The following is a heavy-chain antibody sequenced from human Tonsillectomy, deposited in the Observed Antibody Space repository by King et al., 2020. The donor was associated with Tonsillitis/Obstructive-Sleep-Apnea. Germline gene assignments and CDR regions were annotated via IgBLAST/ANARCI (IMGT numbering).Heavy chain of an antibody. J-gene: IGHJ4*02. CDR2: IWYDGSDI. D-gene: IGHD3-22*01. Sequence: QLVQSGGGVVQPGRSLRLSCAASGFTFSSYGMHWVRQAPGKGLEWVAVIWYDGSDIHFADSVKGRFTISRDNSKNTLYLQMNSLRAEDTAVYYCARDRTHGISGDYYFDYWGQGILVTVSS. CDR1: GFTFSSYG. V-gene: IGHV3-33*01. CDR3: ARDRTHGISGDYYFDY.